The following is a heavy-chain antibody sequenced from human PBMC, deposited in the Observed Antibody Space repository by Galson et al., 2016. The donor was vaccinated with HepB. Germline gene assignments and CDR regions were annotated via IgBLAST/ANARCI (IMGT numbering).Heavy chain of an antibody. J-gene: IGHJ4*02. V-gene: IGHV1-69*13. Sequence: SVKVSCKAPGGTFNTYAISWVRQAPGQGLEWMGGIIPMLGTATYAQKFQGRVTITADESTSTAYMDLSSLRSEDTALYYCARGSEILTGYYAYWGQGTLITVSS. CDR2: IIPMLGTA. CDR1: GGTFNTYA. D-gene: IGHD3-9*01. CDR3: ARGSEILTGYYAY.